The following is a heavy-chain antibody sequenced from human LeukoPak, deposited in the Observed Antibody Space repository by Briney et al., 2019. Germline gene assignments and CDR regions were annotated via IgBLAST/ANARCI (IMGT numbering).Heavy chain of an antibody. V-gene: IGHV3-23*01. CDR3: AKDGVGRLIDY. CDR2: ISGSGGST. Sequence: GGSLRLSCAASGFTFSSYGMHWVRQAPGKGLEWVSAISGSGGSTYYADSVKGRFTISRDNSKNTLYLQMNSLRAEDTAVYYCAKDGVGRLIDYWGQGTLVTVSS. D-gene: IGHD3-3*01. CDR1: GFTFSSYG. J-gene: IGHJ4*02.